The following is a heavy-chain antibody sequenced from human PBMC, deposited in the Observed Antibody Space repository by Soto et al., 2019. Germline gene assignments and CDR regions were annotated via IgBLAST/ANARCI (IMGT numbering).Heavy chain of an antibody. Sequence: SETLSLTCTVSGGSISSSSYYWGWIRQPPGKGLEWIGSIYYSGSTYYNPSLKSRVTISVDTSKNQFSLKLSSVTAADTGVYYCTTDSRTTLPEIRFDYWGHGTQVTVSS. D-gene: IGHD1-26*01. CDR3: TTDSRTTLPEIRFDY. CDR2: IYYSGST. V-gene: IGHV4-39*03. J-gene: IGHJ4*01. CDR1: GGSISSSSYY.